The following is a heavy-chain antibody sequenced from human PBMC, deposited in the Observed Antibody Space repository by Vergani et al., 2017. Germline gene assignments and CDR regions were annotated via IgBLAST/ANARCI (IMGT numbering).Heavy chain of an antibody. Sequence: QVQLVESGGGVVQPGRSLRLSCAASGFTFSSYGMHWVRQAPGKGLEWVAVISYDGSNKYYADSVKGRFTISRDNAKNSLYLQMNSLRAEDTAVYYCARGYGYSSGWALDYWGQGTLVTVSS. CDR1: GFTFSSYG. V-gene: IGHV3-30*03. J-gene: IGHJ4*02. CDR3: ARGYGYSSGWALDY. D-gene: IGHD6-19*01. CDR2: ISYDGSNK.